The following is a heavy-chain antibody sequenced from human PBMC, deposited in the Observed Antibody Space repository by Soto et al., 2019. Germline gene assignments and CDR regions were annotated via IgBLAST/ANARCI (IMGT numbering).Heavy chain of an antibody. V-gene: IGHV3-21*01. CDR2: XTSXXGXX. Sequence: PGGSLRLSCEASGFTLTTYTINWVRQASGKGLEWVSSXTSXXGXXXXXDXXXGRFTISRDNARNSLYLQMNSLRAEDTAVYYCVRERGLSSFYGMDVWAQGSRVTASS. CDR1: GFTLTTYT. D-gene: IGHD3-10*01. CDR3: VRERGLSSFYGMDV. J-gene: IGHJ6*02.